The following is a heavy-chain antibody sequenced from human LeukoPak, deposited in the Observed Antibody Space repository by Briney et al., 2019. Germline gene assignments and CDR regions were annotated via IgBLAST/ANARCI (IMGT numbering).Heavy chain of an antibody. Sequence: SETLSLTCAVSGYTISSIYFWGWIRQPPGKGLGWIGTNHHSGNIHYYNSSLKSRVTISVDTSKNQFSLELHSVTAADAAVSYCARLEYYLRIDPWGKGTMVIVSS. J-gene: IGHJ6*04. V-gene: IGHV4-38-2*01. CDR2: NHHSGNIH. CDR1: GYTISSIYF. D-gene: IGHD2/OR15-2a*01. CDR3: ARLEYYLRIDP.